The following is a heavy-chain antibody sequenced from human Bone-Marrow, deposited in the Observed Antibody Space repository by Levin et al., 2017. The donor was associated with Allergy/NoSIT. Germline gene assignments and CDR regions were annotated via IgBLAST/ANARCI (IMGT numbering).Heavy chain of an antibody. V-gene: IGHV3-7*01. D-gene: IGHD3-10*01. CDR2: IREDGGGQ. CDR1: GFTFSTYY. Sequence: ESLKISCAASGFTFSTYYMSWVRQAPGKGLEWVANIREDGGGQFYVDSVKGRFIISRDNAKNSLYLQMYNLRAEDTAVYYCARDGGFNFAYWGQGTLVTVSS. J-gene: IGHJ4*02. CDR3: ARDGGFNFAY.